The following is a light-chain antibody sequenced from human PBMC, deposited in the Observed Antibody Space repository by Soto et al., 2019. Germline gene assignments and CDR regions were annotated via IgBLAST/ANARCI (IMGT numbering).Light chain of an antibody. CDR3: QQYNSYAWT. V-gene: IGKV1-5*03. CDR1: QSISSW. Sequence: DIQMTQSPSTLSASVGDRVTITCRASQSISSWLAWYQQKPGKAPKLLIYKASSLESGVPSRFSGSGSGTEFTLTISSLQPDYIATYYRQQYNSYAWTFVQATKV. J-gene: IGKJ1*01. CDR2: KAS.